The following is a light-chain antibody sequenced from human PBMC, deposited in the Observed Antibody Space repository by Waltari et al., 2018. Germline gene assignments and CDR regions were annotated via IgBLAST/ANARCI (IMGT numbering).Light chain of an antibody. J-gene: IGKJ1*01. CDR2: GAS. Sequence: EIVLTQSPGTLSLSQGERATLSGRASEHVRTALAWYQQKPGQAPRLLIFGASNRAIGIPDRFSGGGSGRDFSLTSSRLEPEDFAGYFCQHYVRLPVAFGQGTKVDIK. CDR1: EHVRTA. CDR3: QHYVRLPVA. V-gene: IGKV3-20*01.